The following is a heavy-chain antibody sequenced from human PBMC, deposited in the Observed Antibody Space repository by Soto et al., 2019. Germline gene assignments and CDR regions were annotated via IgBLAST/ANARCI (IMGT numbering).Heavy chain of an antibody. V-gene: IGHV1-18*01. CDR2: ISAYNGNT. D-gene: IGHD1-1*01. Sequence: ASVKVSCKASGYTFTSYGISWVRQAPGQGLEWMGWISAYNGNTNYAQKLQGRVTMTTDTSTSTAYMELRSLRSDDTAVYYCARAFQTGTAGRTYYFDYWGQGTLVTVSS. CDR1: GYTFTSYG. J-gene: IGHJ4*02. CDR3: ARAFQTGTAGRTYYFDY.